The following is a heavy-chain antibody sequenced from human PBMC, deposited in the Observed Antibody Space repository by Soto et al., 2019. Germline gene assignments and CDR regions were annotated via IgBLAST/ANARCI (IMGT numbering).Heavy chain of an antibody. CDR3: AKGDNLGPKTGYAFDP. D-gene: IGHD5-12*01. J-gene: IGHJ5*02. CDR2: TYFRSKWYN. V-gene: IGHV6-1*01. CDR1: GDSVSSNTAS. Sequence: SQTLSLTCAISGDSVSSNTASWNWIRQSPSRGLEWLGRTYFRSKWYNDYAVSVKSRIIINPDTSNNQFSLQLNAVTPEDTAVYFCAKGDNLGPKTGYAFDPWGQGIMVTVSS.